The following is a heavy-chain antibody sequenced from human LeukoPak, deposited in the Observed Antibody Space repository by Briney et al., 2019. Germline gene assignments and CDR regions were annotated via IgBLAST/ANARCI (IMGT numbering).Heavy chain of an antibody. CDR1: GFPLRTYG. D-gene: IGHD3-3*01. CDR3: AKDSQYYDFWSRYNHYSYHYMDV. J-gene: IGHJ6*03. CDR2: TPSGGDNT. V-gene: IGHV3-23*01. Sequence: GGSLRLSCAASGFPLRTYGMSWVRQAPGKGLEWVSGTPSGGDNTYYADSVKGRFTISRDNSENTLYLQINNLRAEDTAVYYCAKDSQYYDFWSRYNHYSYHYMDVWGKGTTVIVSS.